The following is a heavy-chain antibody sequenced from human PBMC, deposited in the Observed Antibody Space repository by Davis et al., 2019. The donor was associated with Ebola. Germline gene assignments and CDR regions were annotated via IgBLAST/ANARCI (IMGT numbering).Heavy chain of an antibody. CDR1: GGSISSSNYY. J-gene: IGHJ4*02. V-gene: IGHV4-39*01. CDR3: ARARGDGYNEVDY. CDR2: IYYSGST. D-gene: IGHD5-24*01. Sequence: MPSETLSLTCTVSGGSISSSNYYWGWIRQPPGKGLEWIGTIYYSGSTYSNASLKGRVTMSVNTSKNQFSLKLLSVTAADTAVYYCARARGDGYNEVDYWGQGTLVTVSS.